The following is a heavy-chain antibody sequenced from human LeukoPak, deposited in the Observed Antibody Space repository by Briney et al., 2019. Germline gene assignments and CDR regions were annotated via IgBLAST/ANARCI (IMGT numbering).Heavy chain of an antibody. V-gene: IGHV3-9*01. CDR2: ISWNSGSI. Sequence: GGSLRLSCAASGFTFDDYAMHWVRQAPGKGLEWVSGISWNSGSIGYADSVKGRFTISRDNAKNSLYLQMNSLRAEDTAVYYCARERRYDILTGFDYWGQGTLVTVSS. CDR1: GFTFDDYA. J-gene: IGHJ4*02. D-gene: IGHD3-9*01. CDR3: ARERRYDILTGFDY.